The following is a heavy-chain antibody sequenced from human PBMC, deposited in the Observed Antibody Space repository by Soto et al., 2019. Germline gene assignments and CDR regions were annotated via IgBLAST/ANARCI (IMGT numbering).Heavy chain of an antibody. J-gene: IGHJ3*02. Sequence: GALRLSCAASGFTFSSYSMNWVRQAPGKGLEWVSSISSSSSYIYYADSVKGRFTISRDNAKNSLYLQMNSLRAEDTAVYYCARDFPWGGYSYGYDAFDIWGQGTMVTVSS. CDR1: GFTFSSYS. CDR2: ISSSSSYI. D-gene: IGHD5-18*01. V-gene: IGHV3-21*01. CDR3: ARDFPWGGYSYGYDAFDI.